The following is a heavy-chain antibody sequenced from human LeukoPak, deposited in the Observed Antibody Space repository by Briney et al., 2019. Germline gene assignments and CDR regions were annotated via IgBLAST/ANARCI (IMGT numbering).Heavy chain of an antibody. D-gene: IGHD4-17*01. V-gene: IGHV3-64D*06. CDR1: GFTFSSYA. J-gene: IGHJ4*02. CDR2: ISSNGGST. CDR3: VILVTTERGFDY. Sequence: PGGSLRLSCSASGFTFSSYAMHWVRQAPGKGLEYVSAISSNGGSTYYADSVKGRFTISRDNPKNTLYLQMSSLGAEDTAVYYCVILVTTERGFDYWGQGTLVTVSS.